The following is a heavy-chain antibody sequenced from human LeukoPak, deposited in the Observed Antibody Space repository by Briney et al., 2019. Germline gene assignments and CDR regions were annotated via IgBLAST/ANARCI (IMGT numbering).Heavy chain of an antibody. D-gene: IGHD3-10*01. CDR2: IHYTGIN. Sequence: SETLSLTCTVSDGSISGYYWGWIRQAPGRGLEWIAYIHYTGINNYNPSLKSRAAISVDTSTNQFSLKLSSVTAADTAVYYCARDGAWFGELLLWGQGTLVTVSS. V-gene: IGHV4-59*01. J-gene: IGHJ4*02. CDR3: ARDGAWFGELLL. CDR1: DGSISGYY.